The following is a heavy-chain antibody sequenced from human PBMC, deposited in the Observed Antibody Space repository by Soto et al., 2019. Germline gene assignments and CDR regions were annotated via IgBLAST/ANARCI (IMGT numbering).Heavy chain of an antibody. CDR1: GGSFSGYY. CDR2: INHSGST. CDR3: ARRTYYYGSGSYRPEYYFDY. D-gene: IGHD3-10*01. Sequence: QVQLQQWGAGLLKPSETLSLTCAVYGGSFSGYYWSWIRQPPGKGLEGIGEINHSGSTNYNPSLKSRVTISVDTSKNQFSLKLSSVTAADTAVYYCARRTYYYGSGSYRPEYYFDYWGQGTLVTVSS. J-gene: IGHJ4*02. V-gene: IGHV4-34*01.